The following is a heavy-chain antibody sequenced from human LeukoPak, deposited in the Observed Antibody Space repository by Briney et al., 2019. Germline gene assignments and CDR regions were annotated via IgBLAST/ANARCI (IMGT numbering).Heavy chain of an antibody. J-gene: IGHJ4*02. V-gene: IGHV3-30*18. Sequence: GGSLRLSCAASGFTFSSYVMHWVRQAPGKGLEWVAVISYDGSNKYYADSVKGRITISRDNSKNTLYLQMNSLRAEDTAVYYCAKDEGVYYFDYWGQGTLVTVSS. CDR1: GFTFSSYV. CDR2: ISYDGSNK. D-gene: IGHD6-13*01. CDR3: AKDEGVYYFDY.